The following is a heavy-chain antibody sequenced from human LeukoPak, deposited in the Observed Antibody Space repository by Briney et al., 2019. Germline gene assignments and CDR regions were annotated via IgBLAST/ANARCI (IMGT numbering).Heavy chain of an antibody. CDR1: GYTFTSFD. V-gene: IGHV1-8*01. J-gene: IGHJ2*01. D-gene: IGHD4-17*01. CDR2: MNPNSGNT. CDR3: ARTVGYGDYRYFDL. Sequence: ASVKVSCKASGYTFTSFDINWVRQATGQGLEWMGWMNPNSGNTGYAQKFQGRVTMTRNTSISTAYMELSSLRSEDTAVYYCARTVGYGDYRYFDLWGRGTLVTVSS.